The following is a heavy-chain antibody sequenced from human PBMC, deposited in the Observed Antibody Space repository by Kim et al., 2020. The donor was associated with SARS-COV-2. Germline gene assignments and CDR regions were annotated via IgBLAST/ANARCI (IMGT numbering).Heavy chain of an antibody. CDR2: INAGNGNT. CDR3: ATGIVVVPAKYGMDV. Sequence: ASVKVSCKASGYTFTSYAMHWVRQAPGQRLEWMGWINAGNGNTKYSQKFQGRVTITRDTSASTAYMELSSLRSEDTAVYYCATGIVVVPAKYGMDVWGQGTTVTVSS. V-gene: IGHV1-3*01. CDR1: GYTFTSYA. J-gene: IGHJ6*02. D-gene: IGHD2-2*01.